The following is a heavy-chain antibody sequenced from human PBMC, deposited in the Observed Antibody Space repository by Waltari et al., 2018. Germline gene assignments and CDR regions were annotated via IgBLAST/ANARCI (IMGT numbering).Heavy chain of an antibody. D-gene: IGHD3-9*01. J-gene: IGHJ4*02. V-gene: IGHV4-61*02. CDR1: GGSISSGSYY. CDR3: ARARLRYFDWLPIDY. Sequence: QVQLQESGPGLVKPSQTLSLTCTVPGGSISSGSYYWSWIRQPAGKGLEWIGRMYTSGSTNYNPSLKSRVTISVDTSKNQFSLKLSSVTAADTAVYYCARARLRYFDWLPIDYWGQGTLVTVSS. CDR2: MYTSGST.